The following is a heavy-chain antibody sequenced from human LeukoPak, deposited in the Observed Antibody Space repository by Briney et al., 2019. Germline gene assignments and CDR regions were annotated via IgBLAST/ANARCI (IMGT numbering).Heavy chain of an antibody. J-gene: IGHJ4*02. D-gene: IGHD6-13*01. Sequence: SETLSLTCTVSGGSISSSSYYWGWIRQPPGKGLEWIGSIYYSGSTYYNPSLKSRVTISVDTSKNQFSLKLSSVTAADTAVYYCARDRQQLVRGDYFDYWGQGTLVTVSS. CDR1: GGSISSSSYY. CDR2: IYYSGST. V-gene: IGHV4-39*07. CDR3: ARDRQQLVRGDYFDY.